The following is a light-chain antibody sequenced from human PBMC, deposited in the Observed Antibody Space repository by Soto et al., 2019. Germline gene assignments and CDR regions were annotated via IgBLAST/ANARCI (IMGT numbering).Light chain of an antibody. V-gene: IGKV1-5*01. Sequence: SHFALAPCTLSASVGDRVTITCLASQSISSWLAWYQQKPGKAPKLLIYDASSLESGVPSRFSGSGSGTEFTLTISSLQPDDFATYYCQQYNTYPWTFGQGTKVDIK. CDR1: QSISSW. CDR3: QQYNTYPWT. J-gene: IGKJ1*01. CDR2: DAS.